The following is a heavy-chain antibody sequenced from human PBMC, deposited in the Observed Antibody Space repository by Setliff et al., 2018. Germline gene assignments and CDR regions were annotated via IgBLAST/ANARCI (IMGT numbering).Heavy chain of an antibody. CDR1: GGSISSGSYY. D-gene: IGHD5-12*01. V-gene: IGHV4-61*02. CDR2: VYTSGTT. Sequence: SETLSLTCTVSGGSISSGSYYWSWIRQPAGKGLEWIGRVYTSGTTNYNPSLKSRVTISVDTSKNQFSLKLSSVTAADTAVYYCARDGGYDYYFDYWGQGTLVTVSS. CDR3: ARDGGYDYYFDY. J-gene: IGHJ4*02.